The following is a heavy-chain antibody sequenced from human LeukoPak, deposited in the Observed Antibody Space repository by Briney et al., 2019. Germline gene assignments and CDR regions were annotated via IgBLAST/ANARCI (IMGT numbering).Heavy chain of an antibody. V-gene: IGHV5-51*01. CDR1: GYTFTTYW. CDR2: IYPADSDT. D-gene: IGHD5-24*01. J-gene: IGHJ4*02. Sequence: GESLKISCKGSGYTFTTYWIGWVRQMPGKGLEWMGIIYPADSDTIYNPSLQGQLTISAHKSISTAYVQWSSLRASDTAMYYCARLTRDGYNLDYWGQGTLVTVSS. CDR3: ARLTRDGYNLDY.